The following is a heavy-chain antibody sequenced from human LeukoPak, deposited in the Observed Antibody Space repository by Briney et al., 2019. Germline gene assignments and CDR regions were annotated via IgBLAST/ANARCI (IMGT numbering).Heavy chain of an antibody. CDR2: INSDGSTT. Sequence: PGGSLGLSCAASGFTFSSYWMHWVRQAPGKGLVWVSRINSDGSTTNYADSVKGRFTISRDNAENTMYLQMNSLRVEDTAVYYCTRRVSATRWSDPWGQGTLVTVSS. CDR1: GFTFSSYW. J-gene: IGHJ5*02. CDR3: TRRVSATRWSDP. V-gene: IGHV3-74*01. D-gene: IGHD2-15*01.